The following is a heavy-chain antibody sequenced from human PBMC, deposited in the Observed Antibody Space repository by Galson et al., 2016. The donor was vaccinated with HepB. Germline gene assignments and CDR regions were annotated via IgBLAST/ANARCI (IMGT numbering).Heavy chain of an antibody. Sequence: SLRLSCAASGFTFSSYSVHWVRQAPGKGLKWVAVISNDGSNKYYADSVKGRFTISRDNSKNTLYLQMNSLRAGDTAVYYCARDRRSTASRYYYGMDVWGQGTTLTVSS. CDR2: ISNDGSNK. CDR3: ARDRRSTASRYYYGMDV. V-gene: IGHV3-30*04. CDR1: GFTFSSYS. J-gene: IGHJ6*02. D-gene: IGHD3-9*01.